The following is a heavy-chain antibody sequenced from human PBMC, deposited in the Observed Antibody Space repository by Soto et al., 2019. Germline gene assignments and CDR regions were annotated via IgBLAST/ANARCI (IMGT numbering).Heavy chain of an antibody. Sequence: EVQVVESGGGLVQPGGSLRLSCAASGFTFSRDWMHWVRQAPGQGRVWVSRIDGDGRRTNYAASVKGGVTISRDNAKNTLYLQMNSLRAEDTAVYYCARGALHNFYMDVWGKGTTVTVSS. CDR1: GFTFSRDW. J-gene: IGHJ6*03. CDR3: ARGALHNFYMDV. CDR2: IDGDGRRT. V-gene: IGHV3-74*01.